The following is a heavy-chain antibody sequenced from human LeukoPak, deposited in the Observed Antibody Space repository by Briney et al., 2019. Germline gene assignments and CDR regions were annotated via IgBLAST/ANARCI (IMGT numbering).Heavy chain of an antibody. V-gene: IGHV4-4*07. Sequence: PSETLSLTCTVSGGSISSYYWSWIRQPAGKGLEWIGRIYTSGSTNYNPSPKSRVTMSVDTSKNQFSLKLTSVTAADTALYYCAIRFGRLEAGGTPFDSWGQGTLVTVSS. D-gene: IGHD6-13*01. CDR3: AIRFGRLEAGGTPFDS. CDR1: GGSISSYY. CDR2: IYTSGST. J-gene: IGHJ4*02.